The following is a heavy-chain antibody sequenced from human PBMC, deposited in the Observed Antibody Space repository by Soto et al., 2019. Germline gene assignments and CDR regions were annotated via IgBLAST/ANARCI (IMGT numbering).Heavy chain of an antibody. Sequence: EVQLVESGGGLVKPGGSLRLSCAASGFTFSNAWMNWVRQAPGKGVEWVGRIKSKTDGGTTDYAAPGNGRFTISRDDSNNTLYLQMNSLKTDDTAVYYCTTDSWGDWNYYYYGMDVWGQGTTVTVSS. V-gene: IGHV3-15*07. D-gene: IGHD2-21*02. CDR3: TTDSWGDWNYYYYGMDV. CDR2: IKSKTDGGTT. J-gene: IGHJ6*02. CDR1: GFTFSNAW.